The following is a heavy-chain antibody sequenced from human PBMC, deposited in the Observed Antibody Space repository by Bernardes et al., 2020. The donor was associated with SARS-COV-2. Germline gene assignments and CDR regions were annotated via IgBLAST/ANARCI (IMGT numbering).Heavy chain of an antibody. Sequence: ASVKVSCKASGYTFTSYGISWVRQAPGQGLEWMGWISAYNGNTNYAQKLQGRVTMTTDTSTSTAYMELRSLRSDDTAVYYCARHPPLTEDYYYDSSGHIYYYYGMDVWGQGTTVTVSS. V-gene: IGHV1-18*01. D-gene: IGHD3-22*01. CDR2: ISAYNGNT. CDR3: ARHPPLTEDYYYDSSGHIYYYYGMDV. CDR1: GYTFTSYG. J-gene: IGHJ6*02.